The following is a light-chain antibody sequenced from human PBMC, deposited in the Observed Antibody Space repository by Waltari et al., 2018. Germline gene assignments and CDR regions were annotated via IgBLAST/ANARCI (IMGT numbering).Light chain of an antibody. Sequence: QSVLTQPPSVSGTPGQRVTISCSGSTSNIGAGHDVHCYQHLPGTAPKLLIYGNNNQPSGVPDRFSGSKSGTSASLAITGLQADDEADYFCQSFDNMLSGGVVFGGGTKLAVL. CDR2: GNN. J-gene: IGLJ2*01. CDR1: TSNIGAGHD. V-gene: IGLV1-40*01. CDR3: QSFDNMLSGGVV.